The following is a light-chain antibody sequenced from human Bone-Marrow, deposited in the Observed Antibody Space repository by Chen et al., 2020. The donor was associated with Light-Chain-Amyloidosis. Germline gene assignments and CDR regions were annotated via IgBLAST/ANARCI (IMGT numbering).Light chain of an antibody. CDR2: AVS. Sequence: QSALSQLASPPGSPAPSIAISCTGTSGDVGTYIFVSWYQRHPGKAPKVMIYAVSNRPSGVSNRFAGSKSGNTASLTISGLQAEDEADYYCSSFTSSSSYVFGPGTKVTVL. J-gene: IGLJ1*01. CDR1: SGDVGTYIF. V-gene: IGLV2-14*01. CDR3: SSFTSSSSYV.